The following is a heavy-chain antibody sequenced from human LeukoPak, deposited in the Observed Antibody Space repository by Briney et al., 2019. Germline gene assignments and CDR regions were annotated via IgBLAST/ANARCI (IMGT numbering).Heavy chain of an antibody. D-gene: IGHD2-15*01. CDR3: ATTFPYCSEDNCAL. Sequence: PGGSLRLSCIASGFAIGSSWMSWVRQSPGKRLEWVANVNPGGSVQNYVDSVMGRFTISRDNAKNSLYLQMNNLRADDTAVYYCATTFPYCSEDNCALGGQGTLVTVSS. J-gene: IGHJ1*01. V-gene: IGHV3-7*01. CDR1: GFAIGSSW. CDR2: VNPGGSVQ.